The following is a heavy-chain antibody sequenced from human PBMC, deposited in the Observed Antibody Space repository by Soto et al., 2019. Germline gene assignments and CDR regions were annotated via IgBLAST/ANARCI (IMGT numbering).Heavy chain of an antibody. Sequence: GASVKVSCKASGGTFSSYAISWVRQAPGQGLEWMGGIIPISGTANYAQKFQGRVTITADESTSTAYMELSSLRSEDTAVYYCARSQGSSTSLEIYYYYYYGMDVWGQGTXVTVSS. CDR3: ARSQGSSTSLEIYYYYYYGMDV. D-gene: IGHD2-2*01. J-gene: IGHJ6*02. CDR2: IIPISGTA. V-gene: IGHV1-69*13. CDR1: GGTFSSYA.